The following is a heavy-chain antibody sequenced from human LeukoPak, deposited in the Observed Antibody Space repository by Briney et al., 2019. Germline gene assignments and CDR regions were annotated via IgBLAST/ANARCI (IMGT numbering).Heavy chain of an antibody. CDR3: AKDRRGLRWDYFDY. D-gene: IGHD4-23*01. J-gene: IGHJ4*02. CDR2: ITDSGGST. Sequence: GGSLRLSCAASGFTFSSYAMSWVRQAPGEGLEWVSAITDSGGSTYYSDSVKGRFTISRDNSKNTLYLQMNSLRAEDTAVYYCAKDRRGLRWDYFDYWGQGTLVTVSS. V-gene: IGHV3-23*01. CDR1: GFTFSSYA.